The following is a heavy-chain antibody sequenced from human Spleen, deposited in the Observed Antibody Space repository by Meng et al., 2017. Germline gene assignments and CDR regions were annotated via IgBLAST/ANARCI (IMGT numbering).Heavy chain of an antibody. V-gene: IGHV3-73*01. CDR1: GVSFSDSD. Sequence: GESLKISCAVSGVSFSDSDIHWVRQASGKGLEWVGRIGGRPKSYAAAYAAPVRGRFTISRDNSKNTVFLQINSLRAEDTAVYYCARSPIDKYDLSALPLDYWGQGTLVTVSS. J-gene: IGHJ4*02. D-gene: IGHD3-22*01. CDR3: ARSPIDKYDLSALPLDY. CDR2: IGGRPKSYAA.